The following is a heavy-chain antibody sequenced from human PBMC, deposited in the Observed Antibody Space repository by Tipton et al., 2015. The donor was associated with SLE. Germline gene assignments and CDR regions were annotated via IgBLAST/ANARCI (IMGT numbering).Heavy chain of an antibody. CDR1: GGSFSGYS. J-gene: IGHJ3*02. D-gene: IGHD3-22*01. V-gene: IGHV4-34*01. Sequence: TLSLTCAVYGGSFSGYSWSWIRQPPGKGLEWIGEINHSGSTNYNPSLKSRVTISVDKSKNQFSLKLRAVTAADTAVYYCARQWLSFFDIWGQGTMVTVSS. CDR2: INHSGST. CDR3: ARQWLSFFDI.